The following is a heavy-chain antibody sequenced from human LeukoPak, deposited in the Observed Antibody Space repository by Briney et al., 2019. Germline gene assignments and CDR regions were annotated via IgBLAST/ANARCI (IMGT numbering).Heavy chain of an antibody. V-gene: IGHV1-18*01. J-gene: IGHJ6*03. Sequence: GASVTVSCKASGYTFSDYAITWVRQAPGQGLEWMGWISPHNGNTNSAPKIQGRVTMTTDTSTSTAYMELRSLRSDDTAVYYCARAIGGYGSGTYYYYMDIWGKGTTVTVSS. CDR2: ISPHNGNT. CDR3: ARAIGGYGSGTYYYYMDI. CDR1: GYTFSDYA. D-gene: IGHD3-10*01.